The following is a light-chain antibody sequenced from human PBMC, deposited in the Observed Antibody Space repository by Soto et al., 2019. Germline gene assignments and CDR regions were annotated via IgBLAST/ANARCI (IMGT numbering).Light chain of an antibody. Sequence: EIQMTQSPATLSASVGDRVTITCRASQSVSTYLNWYSQKTGKAPNLLIYAASSLQSGVPSRFSGSGSVTDFTLTISRLEPEESAVYYCQQSGRPLGQGTKVDI. CDR1: QSVSTY. V-gene: IGKV1-39*01. J-gene: IGKJ1*01. CDR2: AAS. CDR3: QQSGRP.